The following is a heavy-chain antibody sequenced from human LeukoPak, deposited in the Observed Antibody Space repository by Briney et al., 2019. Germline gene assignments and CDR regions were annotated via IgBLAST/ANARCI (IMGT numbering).Heavy chain of an antibody. V-gene: IGHV4-34*01. CDR3: AREDRSGSYYKVLDY. D-gene: IGHD3-10*01. Sequence: SETLSLTCAVYGGSFSGYYWSWIRQPPGKGLEWIGEINRSGSTNYNPSLKSRVTISVDTSKNQFSLKLSSVTAADTAVYYCAREDRSGSYYKVLDYWGQGTLVTVSS. CDR2: INRSGST. J-gene: IGHJ4*02. CDR1: GGSFSGYY.